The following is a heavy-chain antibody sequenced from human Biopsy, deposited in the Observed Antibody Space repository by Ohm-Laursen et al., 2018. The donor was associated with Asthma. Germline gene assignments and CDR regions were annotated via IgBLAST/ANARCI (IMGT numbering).Heavy chain of an antibody. D-gene: IGHD6-19*01. J-gene: IGHJ6*02. CDR3: ARCQVGYSSGWSLLLKKIYYSGMDV. CDR1: GGTFSNFA. CDR2: IKTVFGTT. V-gene: IGHV1-69*01. Sequence: SSVKVSCKAPGGTFSNFANSWVRQAPGQGLEWLGGIKTVFGTTNYAQKFQGRVTITADESTSTAYMEVTSLRSEDTAIYYCARCQVGYSSGWSLLLKKIYYSGMDVWGQGTAVTVSS.